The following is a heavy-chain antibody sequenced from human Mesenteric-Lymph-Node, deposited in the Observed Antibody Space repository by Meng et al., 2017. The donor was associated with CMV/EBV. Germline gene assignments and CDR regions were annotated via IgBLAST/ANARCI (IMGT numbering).Heavy chain of an antibody. D-gene: IGHD2-15*01. CDR3: ATGAGAYCGVGSCYFDS. J-gene: IGHJ4*01. CDR2: IFPGDSDT. Sequence: GESLKTSCKASGYSFTNYWLAWVRQMPGKGLEWMGMIFPGDSDTRYRPSFQGQVTISVDKSIKTVYLQWSSLKASDSAIYYCATGAGAYCGVGSCYFDSWGQGTLVTVSS. V-gene: IGHV5-51*01. CDR1: GYSFTNYW.